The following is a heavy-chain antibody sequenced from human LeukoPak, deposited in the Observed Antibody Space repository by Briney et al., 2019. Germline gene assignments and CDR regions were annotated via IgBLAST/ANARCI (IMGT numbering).Heavy chain of an antibody. J-gene: IGHJ4*02. CDR3: ATLGGIYVWGSYRWIDY. Sequence: PGGSLRLSCAASGFTFSSYGIHWVRQAPGKGLEWVAVIWYDGVNKHYGDSVKGRFTISRDNSKNTLYLQMNSLRTEDTAVYYCATLGGIYVWGSYRWIDYWGQGTLVTVSS. CDR1: GFTFSSYG. D-gene: IGHD3-16*02. V-gene: IGHV3-33*08. CDR2: IWYDGVNK.